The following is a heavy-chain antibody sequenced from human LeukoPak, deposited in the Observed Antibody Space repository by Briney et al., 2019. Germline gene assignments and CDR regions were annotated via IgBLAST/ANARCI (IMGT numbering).Heavy chain of an antibody. CDR2: ISAYNGNS. D-gene: IGHD3-3*01. V-gene: IGHV1-18*01. J-gene: IGHJ3*02. CDR3: ARGGITIFGVVTHDAFDI. Sequence: GASVKVSCKASGYTFTSYGISWVRQAPGQGLEWMEWISAYNGNSNYAQKLQGRVTMTTDTSTSTAYMELRSLRSDDTAVYYCARGGITIFGVVTHDAFDIWGQGTMVTVSS. CDR1: GYTFTSYG.